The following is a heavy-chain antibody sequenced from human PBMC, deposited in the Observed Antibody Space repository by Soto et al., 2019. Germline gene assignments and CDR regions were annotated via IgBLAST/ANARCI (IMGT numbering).Heavy chain of an antibody. CDR2: ITGTGSTI. Sequence: EAQLVESGGGLVQPGGSLRLSCAASGFTFSRYEMNWVRQAPGKGLEWVAYITGTGSTIYYADPVKGRFTISRDNANNSLYLQMNNLRAEDTAVYYCVREEQRSWFNHKQFDSWGQGTLVTVSS. D-gene: IGHD6-25*01. CDR1: GFTFSRYE. V-gene: IGHV3-48*03. J-gene: IGHJ4*02. CDR3: VREEQRSWFNHKQFDS.